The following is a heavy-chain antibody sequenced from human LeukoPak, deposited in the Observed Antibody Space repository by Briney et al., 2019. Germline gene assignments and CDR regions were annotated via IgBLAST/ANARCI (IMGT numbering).Heavy chain of an antibody. J-gene: IGHJ4*02. CDR2: IIPIFGTA. CDR1: GGTFSSYA. V-gene: IGHV1-69*01. CDR3: ARGWSGDDILYYFAY. Sequence: SVKVSCKASGGTFSSYAISWVRQAPGQGLEWMGGIIPIFGTANYAQKFQGRVTITADESTSTAYMELSSLRSEDAAVYYCARGWSGDDILYYFAYWGQGTLVTVSS. D-gene: IGHD3-9*01.